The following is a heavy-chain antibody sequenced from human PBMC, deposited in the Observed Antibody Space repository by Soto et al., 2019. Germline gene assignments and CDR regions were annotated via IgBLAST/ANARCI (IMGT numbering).Heavy chain of an antibody. CDR3: ARRIVGATAGFDY. J-gene: IGHJ4*02. Sequence: PGESLKISCKSSGYRFNSYWIGGVRQMPGKGLECMGIIYPGDSETRYSPSFQGQVTISADKSMKTAYLQWSSLKASDTAIYYCARRIVGATAGFDYWGQGTLVTVSS. V-gene: IGHV5-51*01. CDR1: GYRFNSYW. D-gene: IGHD1-26*01. CDR2: IYPGDSET.